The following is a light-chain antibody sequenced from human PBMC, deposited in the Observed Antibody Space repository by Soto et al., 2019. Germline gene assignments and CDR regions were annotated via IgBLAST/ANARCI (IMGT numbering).Light chain of an antibody. CDR1: SSDVGSYNL. V-gene: IGLV2-23*01. CDR2: EGS. CDR3: CSYAGSSTLYV. J-gene: IGLJ1*01. Sequence: QSALTQPASVSGSPGQSITISCTGTSSDVGSYNLVSWYQQHPGKAPKLMIYEGSKRPSGVSNRFSGSKSGNTASLTISWLQADDEADYYCCSYAGSSTLYVFGTGTKLTVL.